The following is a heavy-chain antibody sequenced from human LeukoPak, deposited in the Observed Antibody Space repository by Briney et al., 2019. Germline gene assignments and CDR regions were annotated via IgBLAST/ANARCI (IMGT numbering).Heavy chain of an antibody. J-gene: IGHJ4*02. CDR1: GFTFSSSS. CDR2: ISFSSDTI. CDR3: ARDRTYYDTSGYGR. V-gene: IGHV3-48*01. D-gene: IGHD3-22*01. Sequence: GGSLRLSCAASGFTFSSSSINWVRQAPGKGLEWVSNISFSSDTIYYADSVKGRFTISRDNAKNSLYLQMNSLRAEDTAVYYCARDRTYYDTSGYGRWGQGTLVTVSS.